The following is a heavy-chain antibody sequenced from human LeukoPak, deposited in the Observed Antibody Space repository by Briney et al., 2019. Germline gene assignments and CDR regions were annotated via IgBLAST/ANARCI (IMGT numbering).Heavy chain of an antibody. J-gene: IGHJ4*02. CDR1: GGSISSYY. V-gene: IGHV4-34*01. D-gene: IGHD2-21*01. Sequence: PSETLSLTCTVFGGSISSYYWSWIRQPPGKGLEWIGEINHSGSTNYNPSLKSRVTISVDTSKNQFSLKLSSVTAADTAVYYCARWDDGGGEGIDYWGQGTLVTVSS. CDR3: ARWDDGGGEGIDY. CDR2: INHSGST.